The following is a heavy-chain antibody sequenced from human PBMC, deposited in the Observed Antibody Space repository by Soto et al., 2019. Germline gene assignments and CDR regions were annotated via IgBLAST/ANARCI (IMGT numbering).Heavy chain of an antibody. CDR1: GFTFSSYG. J-gene: IGHJ6*02. V-gene: IGHV3-30*03. CDR2: ISYDGSNK. CDR3: AREGLGSGWYPGYYYYYGMDV. Sequence: GGSLRLSCAASGFTFSSYGMHWVRQAPGKGLEWVAVISYDGSNKYYADSVKGRFTISRDNSKNTLYLQMNSLRAEDTAVYYCAREGLGSGWYPGYYYYYGMDVWGQGTTVTVSS. D-gene: IGHD6-19*01.